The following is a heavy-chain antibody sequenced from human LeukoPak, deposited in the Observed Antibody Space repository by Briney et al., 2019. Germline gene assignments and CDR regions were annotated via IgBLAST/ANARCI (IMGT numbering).Heavy chain of an antibody. Sequence: SETLSLTCTVSGGSISSSSYYWGWIRQPPGKGLEWIGSINYSGNTYYNPSLKSRVTIPVDTSKNQFSLKLSSVTAADTAVCYCARHSGGVTGTTDWFDPWGQGTLVTVSS. CDR2: INYSGNT. V-gene: IGHV4-39*01. CDR1: GGSISSSSYY. J-gene: IGHJ5*02. CDR3: ARHSGGVTGTTDWFDP. D-gene: IGHD1-14*01.